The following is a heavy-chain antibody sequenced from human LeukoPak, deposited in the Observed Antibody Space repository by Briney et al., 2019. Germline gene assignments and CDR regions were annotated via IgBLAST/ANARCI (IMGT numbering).Heavy chain of an antibody. Sequence: SQTLSLTCAISGDTVSSNSVTWNWIRQSPSRGLEWLGRSYYRSTWYNDYAVSVRGRITVNPDTAKNQFSLHLNSVTPEDTAVYYCARRLTQYDCFDPWGQGIPVTVSS. V-gene: IGHV6-1*01. CDR2: SYYRSTWYN. J-gene: IGHJ5*02. CDR1: GDTVSSNSVT. CDR3: ARRLTQYDCFDP. D-gene: IGHD2-2*01.